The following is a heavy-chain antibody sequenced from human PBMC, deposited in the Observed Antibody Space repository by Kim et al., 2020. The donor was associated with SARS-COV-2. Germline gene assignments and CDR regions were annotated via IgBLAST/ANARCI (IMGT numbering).Heavy chain of an antibody. CDR1: GSKVSTYW. CDR3: ATGPGVLTNYYFDF. V-gene: IGHV5-51*01. Sequence: GESLKISCHTSGSKVSTYWIGWVRQLPGKGLELMGVIYPRESDVRYSQSFQGLVTISADDSGAFVQWSALKVSDTAFYYCATGPGVLTNYYFDFWGQGTLVTVSS. J-gene: IGHJ4*02. CDR2: IYPRESDV. D-gene: IGHD4-4*01.